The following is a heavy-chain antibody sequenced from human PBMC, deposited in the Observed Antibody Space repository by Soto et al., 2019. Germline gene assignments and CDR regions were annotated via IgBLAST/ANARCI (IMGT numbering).Heavy chain of an antibody. J-gene: IGHJ5*02. Sequence: SVKVSCKASGGTFSSYAISWVRQAPGQGLEWMGGIIPIFGTANYAQKFQGRVTITADESTSAAYMELSSLRSEDTAVYYCARDYDSSGYYPNWFDPWGQGTLVTVSS. CDR2: IIPIFGTA. CDR3: ARDYDSSGYYPNWFDP. V-gene: IGHV1-69*13. CDR1: GGTFSSYA. D-gene: IGHD3-22*01.